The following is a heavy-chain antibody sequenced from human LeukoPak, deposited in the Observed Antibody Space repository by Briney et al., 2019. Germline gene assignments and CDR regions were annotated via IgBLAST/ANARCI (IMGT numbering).Heavy chain of an antibody. D-gene: IGHD3-22*01. CDR3: ARHVRNYYDSSGYYQD. V-gene: IGHV4-39*01. CDR2: IYYTGST. Sequence: SETLSLTCTVSGGSISSSNYYWGWLRQSPGKGLEWIGSIYYTGSTYYNPSLKSRVTISVDTSKNQFSLKLGSVTAADTAVYYCARHVRNYYDSSGYYQDWGQGTLVTVSS. CDR1: GGSISSSNYY. J-gene: IGHJ4*02.